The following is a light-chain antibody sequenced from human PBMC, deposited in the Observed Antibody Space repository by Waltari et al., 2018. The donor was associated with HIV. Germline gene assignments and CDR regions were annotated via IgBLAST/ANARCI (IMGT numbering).Light chain of an antibody. J-gene: IGLJ2*01. CDR2: ANI. CDR1: SSNIGAGYD. CDR3: QSFDSSLTTSGVI. V-gene: IGLV1-40*01. Sequence: QSALTQPPSVSGAPGQRVTISCTGSSSNIGAGYDVHWYQQLPGTAPKLLIYANINRPSGVPDRFSGSKSGSSASLAITGLQAEDEAHYYCQSFDSSLTTSGVIFGGGTKLTVL.